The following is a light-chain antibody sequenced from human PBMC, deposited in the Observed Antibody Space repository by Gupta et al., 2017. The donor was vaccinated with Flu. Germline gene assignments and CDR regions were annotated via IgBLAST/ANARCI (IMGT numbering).Light chain of an antibody. J-gene: IGKJ4*01. Sequence: ATLSVSPGEGATLSCRASQNVGNQLAWYQQKPGKAPRLLIFAASTRATGIPARFSGSGSGTEFTLTISSRQSEDVAVYFCQQYNTWPPLTFGGGTKVEIK. CDR2: AAS. CDR1: QNVGNQ. V-gene: IGKV3-15*01. CDR3: QQYNTWPPLT.